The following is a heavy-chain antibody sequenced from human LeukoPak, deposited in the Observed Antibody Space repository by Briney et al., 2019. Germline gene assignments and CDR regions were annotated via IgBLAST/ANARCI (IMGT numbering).Heavy chain of an antibody. CDR1: GYTFTSYD. D-gene: IGHD2-2*01. V-gene: IGHV1-8*03. CDR3: ARGPYWPNIVVVPENYYMDV. J-gene: IGHJ6*03. CDR2: VNPNSGNT. Sequence: GASVKVSCKASGYTFTSYDISWVRQATGQGLEWMGWVNPNSGNTGYAQKFQGRVTITRNTSISTAYMELSSLRSEDTAVYYCARGPYWPNIVVVPENYYMDVWGKGTTVTVSS.